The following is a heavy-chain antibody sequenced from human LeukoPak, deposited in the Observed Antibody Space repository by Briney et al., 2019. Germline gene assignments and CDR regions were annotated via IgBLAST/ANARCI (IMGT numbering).Heavy chain of an antibody. Sequence: GGSLRLSCETSGFTFSHYGIHWVRQVPGMGLEGVTFIKYDGSKIYYAESVQGRFTISRDNSKNNLFLQMTRMRPQDTAVYYCATDGIPSATALANWGQGTLVTVSS. V-gene: IGHV3-30*02. CDR1: GFTFSHYG. CDR2: IKYDGSKI. J-gene: IGHJ4*02. CDR3: ATDGIPSATALAN. D-gene: IGHD2/OR15-2a*01.